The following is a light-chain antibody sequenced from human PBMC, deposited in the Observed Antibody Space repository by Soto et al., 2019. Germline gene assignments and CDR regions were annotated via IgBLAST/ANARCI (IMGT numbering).Light chain of an antibody. CDR3: SSYASSSSPYV. Sequence: QSALTQPASVSGSPGQSITISCTGTSSDVGGYNYVSWYQQHPGKAPKLMIYNDSNRPSGVSDRFSGSKSGNTASLTISGLQAEDEADYYCSSYASSSSPYVFGTGTQLTVL. V-gene: IGLV2-14*01. CDR1: SSDVGGYNY. CDR2: NDS. J-gene: IGLJ1*01.